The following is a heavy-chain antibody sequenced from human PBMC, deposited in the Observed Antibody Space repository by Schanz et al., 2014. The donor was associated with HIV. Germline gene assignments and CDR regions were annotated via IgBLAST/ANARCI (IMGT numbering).Heavy chain of an antibody. CDR2: ISPSNGNT. CDR3: AREKTTLNGFDP. J-gene: IGHJ5*02. V-gene: IGHV1-18*01. CDR1: GYIFTSNG. Sequence: QVQLVQSGAEAKKPGASVRVSCKTSGYIFTSNGISWVRQAPGQGLEWMGWISPSNGNTNYAQKFQGRVTMTTDTTTSTAYMDLRSLRSDDTAVYYCAREKTTLNGFDPGGQGTLVTVSS.